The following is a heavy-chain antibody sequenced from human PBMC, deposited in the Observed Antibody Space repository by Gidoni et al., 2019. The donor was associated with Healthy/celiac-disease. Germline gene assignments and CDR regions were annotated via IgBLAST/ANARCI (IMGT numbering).Heavy chain of an antibody. D-gene: IGHD5-18*01. V-gene: IGHV3-23*01. J-gene: IGHJ6*02. Sequence: EVQLLESGGGLVQPGGSLILSCAASGFTFSSYALSWVLQAPGKGLEWVSAISGGGGSTYYADSVKGRFTISRDNSKNTLYLQMNILRAEDTAVYYCAKKVDTARWGVYYYYYGMDVWGQGTTVTVSS. CDR1: GFTFSSYA. CDR3: AKKVDTARWGVYYYYYGMDV. CDR2: ISGGGGST.